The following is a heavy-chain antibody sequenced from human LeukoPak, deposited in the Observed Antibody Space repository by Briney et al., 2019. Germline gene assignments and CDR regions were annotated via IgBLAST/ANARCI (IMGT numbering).Heavy chain of an antibody. J-gene: IGHJ4*02. CDR3: AREGASSSFGY. D-gene: IGHD6-13*01. CDR1: GFTFGNHW. Sequence: GGSLRLSCAASGFTFGNHWMSWVRQAPGKGLEWVANIKQDGSEKYCVDSVKGRFTISRDNSKNTLYLQMNSLRAEDTAVYYCAREGASSSFGYWGQGTLVTVSS. V-gene: IGHV3-7*03. CDR2: IKQDGSEK.